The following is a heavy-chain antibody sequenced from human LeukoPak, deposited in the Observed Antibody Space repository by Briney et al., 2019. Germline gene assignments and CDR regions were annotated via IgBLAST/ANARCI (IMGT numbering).Heavy chain of an antibody. D-gene: IGHD1-26*01. CDR2: INPNSGGT. Sequence: ASVKDSFKASGYTFTGYYMHLLRQSPGQGLEWMGWINPNSGGTNYAQNFQGRVTMTRDTSISTAYMELSRLRSDDTAVYYCAKEGAKIGDTGAFDIWGQGTMVTVSS. V-gene: IGHV1-2*02. CDR1: GYTFTGYY. J-gene: IGHJ3*02. CDR3: AKEGAKIGDTGAFDI.